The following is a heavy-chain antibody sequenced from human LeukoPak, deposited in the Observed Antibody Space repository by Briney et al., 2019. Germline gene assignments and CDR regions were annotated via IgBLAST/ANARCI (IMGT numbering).Heavy chain of an antibody. D-gene: IGHD4-23*01. J-gene: IGHJ4*02. CDR2: MCPSDGSI. CDR3: ATELRWKDH. CDR1: GYTFTSYG. Sequence: GASVKVSCKASGYTFTSYGISWVRQAPGQGLEWMGRMCPSDGSISYAEKFQGRVTMTRDTSISTAYMELSSLTSEDTAVYYCATELRWKDHWGQGTLVTVSS. V-gene: IGHV1-8*02.